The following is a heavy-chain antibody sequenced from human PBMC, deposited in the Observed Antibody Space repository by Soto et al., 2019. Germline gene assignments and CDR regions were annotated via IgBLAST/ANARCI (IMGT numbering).Heavy chain of an antibody. Sequence: QIQLMQSGGDLKTPGASLKVSCTTSRYTFTSHGIAWVRQAPGQGLEWMGWISTFNGKTDYAQKFQGRVTMTADTITSTVHMELRSLRSDDTGVYYCARLLTEGATFREDAFDLWGPGTKVTVSS. V-gene: IGHV1-18*01. CDR2: ISTFNGKT. J-gene: IGHJ3*01. CDR3: ARLLTEGATFREDAFDL. D-gene: IGHD3-9*01. CDR1: RYTFTSHG.